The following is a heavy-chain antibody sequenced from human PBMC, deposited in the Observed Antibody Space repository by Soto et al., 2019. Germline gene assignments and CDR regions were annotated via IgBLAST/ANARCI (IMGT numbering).Heavy chain of an antibody. CDR3: AKDRGYSGYEGFDY. Sequence: ESGGGVVQPGRSLRLSCAASGFTFSSYGMHWVRQAPGKGLEWVAVISYDGSNKYYADSVKGRFTISRDNSKNTLYLQMNSLRAEDTAVYYCAKDRGYSGYEGFDYWGQGTLVTVSS. CDR1: GFTFSSYG. D-gene: IGHD5-12*01. J-gene: IGHJ4*02. CDR2: ISYDGSNK. V-gene: IGHV3-30*18.